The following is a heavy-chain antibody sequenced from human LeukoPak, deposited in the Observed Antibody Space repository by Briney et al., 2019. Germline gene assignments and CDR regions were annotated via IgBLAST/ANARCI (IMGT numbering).Heavy chain of an antibody. Sequence: ASAKVSCKASGYTFTSYGISWVRQAPGQGLEWMGWISAYNGNTNYAQKLQGRVTMTTDTSTSTAYMELRSLRSDDTAVYYCVTYYYDSSGYYAQDYWGQGTLVTVSS. CDR1: GYTFTSYG. V-gene: IGHV1-18*01. CDR2: ISAYNGNT. J-gene: IGHJ4*02. D-gene: IGHD3-22*01. CDR3: VTYYYDSSGYYAQDY.